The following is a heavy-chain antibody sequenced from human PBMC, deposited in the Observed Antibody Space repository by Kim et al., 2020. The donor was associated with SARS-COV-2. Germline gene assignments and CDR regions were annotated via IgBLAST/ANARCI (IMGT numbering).Heavy chain of an antibody. CDR2: LRASPGPT. Sequence: ASVKVSCKASGYTFTSYGISWVRQAPGHGLDGRFWLRASPGPTNYAQKLQGRVTMTTDTSTSTAYMELRSLRSDDTAVYYCARDHLGDSSGYYSLGAFDLRGQGTMVTVSS. J-gene: IGHJ3*01. D-gene: IGHD3-22*01. CDR3: ARDHLGDSSGYYSLGAFDL. CDR1: GYTFTSYG. V-gene: IGHV1-18*01.